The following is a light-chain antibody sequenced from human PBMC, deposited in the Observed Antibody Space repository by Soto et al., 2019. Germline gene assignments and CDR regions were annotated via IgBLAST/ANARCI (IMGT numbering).Light chain of an antibody. V-gene: IGLV1-40*01. CDR3: PSYDSSLSGWV. J-gene: IGLJ3*02. CDR2: GNS. Sequence: QSVLTQPPSVSGAPGQRVTISCTGSSSNIGAGYDVHWYQQLPGTAPKLLIYGNSNRPSGVPDRFSGSKSGTSASLDLAGLQAEDEADYYCPSYDSSLSGWVFGGGTKRTVL. CDR1: SSNIGAGYD.